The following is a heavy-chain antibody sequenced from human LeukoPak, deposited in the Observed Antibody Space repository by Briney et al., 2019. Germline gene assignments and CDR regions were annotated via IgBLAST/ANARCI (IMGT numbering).Heavy chain of an antibody. V-gene: IGHV3-23*01. CDR3: SRIKYGGNSGYHFDY. Sequence: PGGPLRLSCSASGFNFNYFAMSWIRQAPGKRLEWVSTIGDSGSGGSYADSVRGRFTISRDNSKNIVYLQMHSLRVDDSAVYYCSRIKYGGNSGYHFDYWGQGTLVTVSS. CDR2: IGDSGSGG. CDR1: GFNFNYFA. J-gene: IGHJ4*02. D-gene: IGHD4-23*01.